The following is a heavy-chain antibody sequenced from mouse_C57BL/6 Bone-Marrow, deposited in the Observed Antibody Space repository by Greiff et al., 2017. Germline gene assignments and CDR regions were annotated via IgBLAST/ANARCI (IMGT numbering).Heavy chain of an antibody. CDR1: GYTFTDYE. CDR2: IDPDNGGT. CDR3: TRDEGNSGFYSYYMDY. D-gene: IGHD2-1*01. J-gene: IGHJ2*01. V-gene: IGHV1-15*01. Sequence: QVQLQQSGAELVRPGASVTLSCKASGYTFTDYEMHWVKQTPVHGLEWIGAIDPDNGGTAYNQKFKGKAILTADKSSSTAYMELRSLTSEDSAVYYCTRDEGNSGFYSYYMDYWGQGTTLTVSS.